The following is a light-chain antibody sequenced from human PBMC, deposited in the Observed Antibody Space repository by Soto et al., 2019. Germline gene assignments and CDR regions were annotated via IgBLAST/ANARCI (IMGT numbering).Light chain of an antibody. CDR3: AAWDDSLSGVV. Sequence: QSVLTQPPSASGTPGQRVTISCSGSSSNIGSNYVYWYQQLPGTVPQLLIYRNSERPSGVPGRFSGSKSGTSASLAISGLRSADEADYHCAAWDDSLSGVVFGGGTKVTVL. J-gene: IGLJ2*01. V-gene: IGLV1-47*01. CDR1: SSNIGSNY. CDR2: RNS.